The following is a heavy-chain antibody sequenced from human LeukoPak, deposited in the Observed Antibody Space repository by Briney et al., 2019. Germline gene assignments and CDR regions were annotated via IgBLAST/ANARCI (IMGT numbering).Heavy chain of an antibody. CDR1: GYTFTSYD. CDR2: MNPNSGNT. D-gene: IGHD2-2*01. Sequence: ASVKVSCKASGYTFTSYDINWVRQATGQGLEWMGWMNPNSGNTGYAQKFQGRVTMTRNTSISTAYMELSSLRSEDTAVYYCARGLIVVVPAAFDYWGQGTLVTVSS. V-gene: IGHV1-8*01. CDR3: ARGLIVVVPAAFDY. J-gene: IGHJ4*02.